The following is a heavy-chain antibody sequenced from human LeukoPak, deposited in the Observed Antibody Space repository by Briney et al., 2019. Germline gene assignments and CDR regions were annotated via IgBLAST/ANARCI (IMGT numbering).Heavy chain of an antibody. D-gene: IGHD2-2*01. CDR1: GFTFSNAW. V-gene: IGHV3-15*01. CDR2: IKSKTDGGTT. CDR3: TTDAYCSSTSCPWGNY. J-gene: IGHJ4*02. Sequence: GGSLRLSCAASGFTFSNAWMSWVRQAPGKGLEWVGRIKSKTDGGTTDYAAPVKGRFTISRDDSKNTLYLQMNSLKTEDTAVYYCTTDAYCSSTSCPWGNYWGQGTLVTVSS.